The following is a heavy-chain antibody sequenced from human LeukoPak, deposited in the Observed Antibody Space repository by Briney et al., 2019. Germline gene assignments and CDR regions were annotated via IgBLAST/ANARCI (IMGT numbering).Heavy chain of an antibody. D-gene: IGHD2-15*01. Sequence: ASVKVSCKASGYTFTGYYMHWVRQAPGQGLEWMGRINPNSGGTNYAQKSQGRVTMTRDTSISTAYMELNRPRSDDTAVYYCARDRGYCSGGSCYDYYYYMDVWGKGTTVTVSS. J-gene: IGHJ6*03. CDR1: GYTFTGYY. CDR3: ARDRGYCSGGSCYDYYYYMDV. V-gene: IGHV1-2*06. CDR2: INPNSGGT.